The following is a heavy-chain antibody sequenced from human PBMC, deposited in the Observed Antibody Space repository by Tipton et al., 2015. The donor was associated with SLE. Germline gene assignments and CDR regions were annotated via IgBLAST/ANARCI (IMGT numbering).Heavy chain of an antibody. Sequence: TLSLTCTVSGASITSGSYYWNWIRQPAGKGLEWIGNIYHSGTTYYNPSLKSRVTISVDTSKNQFSLKLSSVTAADTAVYYCAREDLQAYWGQGTLVTVSS. J-gene: IGHJ1*01. CDR2: IYHSGTT. CDR3: AREDLQAY. CDR1: GASITSGSYY. V-gene: IGHV4-61*09.